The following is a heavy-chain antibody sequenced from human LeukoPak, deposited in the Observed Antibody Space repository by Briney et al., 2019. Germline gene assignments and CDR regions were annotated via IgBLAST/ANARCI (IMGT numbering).Heavy chain of an antibody. D-gene: IGHD3-3*01. CDR3: VKSASSFGANWFDP. J-gene: IGHJ5*02. V-gene: IGHV3-64D*09. CDR2: ISSNGDST. CDR1: GFTVNSNY. Sequence: GGSLRLSCAASGFTVNSNYMTWVRQAPGKGLEYVSAISSNGDSTYYADSVKGRFIISRDNSKNSLSLQMSSLRPEDTAVYYCVKSASSFGANWFDPWGQGTLVTVSS.